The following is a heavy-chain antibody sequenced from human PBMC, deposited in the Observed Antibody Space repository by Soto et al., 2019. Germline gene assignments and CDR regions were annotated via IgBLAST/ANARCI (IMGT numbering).Heavy chain of an antibody. D-gene: IGHD3-9*01. CDR2: MNPNSGNT. Sequence: ASVKVSCKASGYTFTSYDINWVRQATGQGLEWMGWMNPNSGNTGYAQKFQGRVTMTRNTSISTAYMELSSLRSEDTAVYYCARGWGDILTGYTDAFDIWGKGTMVTVSS. V-gene: IGHV1-8*01. CDR3: ARGWGDILTGYTDAFDI. CDR1: GYTFTSYD. J-gene: IGHJ3*02.